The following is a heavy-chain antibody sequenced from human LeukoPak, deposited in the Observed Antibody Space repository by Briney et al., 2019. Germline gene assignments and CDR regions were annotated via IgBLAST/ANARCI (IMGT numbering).Heavy chain of an antibody. J-gene: IGHJ5*02. Sequence: PSETLSLTCTVSGGSVSSADYYWGWIRQPPGKGLEWIGSIYYSGSTYYNPSLKSRVTISVDTSKNQFSLKLSSVTAADTAVYYCARGNLVTMIVVVTNWFDPWGQGTLVTVSS. CDR3: ARGNLVTMIVVVTNWFDP. D-gene: IGHD3-22*01. CDR2: IYYSGST. CDR1: GGSVSSADYY. V-gene: IGHV4-39*07.